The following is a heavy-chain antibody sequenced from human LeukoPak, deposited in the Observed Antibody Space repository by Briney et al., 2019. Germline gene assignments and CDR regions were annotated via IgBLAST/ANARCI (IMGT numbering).Heavy chain of an antibody. CDR2: ISSSSSYI. CDR3: ARDTSGSGSYFY. CDR1: GFTFSSYA. V-gene: IGHV3-21*01. J-gene: IGHJ4*02. D-gene: IGHD3-10*01. Sequence: GGSLRLSCAASGFTFSSYAMSWVRQAPGKGLEWVSSISSSSSYIYYADSVKGRFTISRDNAKNSLYLQMNSLRAEDTAVYYCARDTSGSGSYFYWGQGTLVTVSS.